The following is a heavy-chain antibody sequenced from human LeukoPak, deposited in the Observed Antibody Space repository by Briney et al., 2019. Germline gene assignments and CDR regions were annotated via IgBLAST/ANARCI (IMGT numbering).Heavy chain of an antibody. J-gene: IGHJ4*01. Sequence: PSETLSLTCIVSGGSISSYYWSWIRQPPGKGLEWIGYIYYSGSTNYNPSLKSRVTISVDTSKNQFSLKLSSVTAADTAVYYCARQVYYYDLLDYWGHGTLVTVSS. V-gene: IGHV4-59*08. CDR3: ARQVYYYDLLDY. CDR2: IYYSGST. D-gene: IGHD3-22*01. CDR1: GGSISSYY.